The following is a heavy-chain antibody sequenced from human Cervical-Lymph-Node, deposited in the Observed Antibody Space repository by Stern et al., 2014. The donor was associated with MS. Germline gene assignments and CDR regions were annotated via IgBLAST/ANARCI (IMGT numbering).Heavy chain of an antibody. J-gene: IGHJ4*02. Sequence: EVQLVESGAEVKTPGESLNISCKGSGYSFTANWIPWVRQMPGKGLEWRVIIYPGASDTRYSPSFQGQVTISADKSISTAYLQWSSLKASDTAMYYCARDYGDYAFDYWGQGTLVTVSS. V-gene: IGHV5-51*01. CDR2: IYPGASDT. D-gene: IGHD4-17*01. CDR3: ARDYGDYAFDY. CDR1: GYSFTANW.